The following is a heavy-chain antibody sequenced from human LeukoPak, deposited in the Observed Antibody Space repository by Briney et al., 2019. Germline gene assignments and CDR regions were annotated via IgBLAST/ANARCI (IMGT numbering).Heavy chain of an antibody. J-gene: IGHJ6*03. D-gene: IGHD3-3*01. V-gene: IGHV1-18*01. CDR3: ARDLQYYDFWSGYSPDYYMDV. CDR2: ISAYNGNT. CDR1: GYTFTSYG. Sequence: ASVKVSCKASGYTFTSYGTSWVRQAPGQGLEWMGWISAYNGNTNYAQKLQGRVTMTTDTSTSTAYMELRSLRSDDTAVYYCARDLQYYDFWSGYSPDYYMDVWGKGTTVTVSS.